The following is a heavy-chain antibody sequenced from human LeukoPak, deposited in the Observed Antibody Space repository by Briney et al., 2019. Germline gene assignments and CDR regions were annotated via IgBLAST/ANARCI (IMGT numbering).Heavy chain of an antibody. J-gene: IGHJ6*03. Sequence: GESLKISCKGSGYSFTSYWIGWVRQMPGKGLEWMGIIYPGDSDTRYSPSFQGQVTISADKSISTAYLQWSSLKASDTAMYYCARHPGGGPHGVGHDYYYYMDVWGKGTTVTVSS. V-gene: IGHV5-51*01. CDR2: IYPGDSDT. CDR1: GYSFTSYW. D-gene: IGHD3-16*01. CDR3: ARHPGGGPHGVGHDYYYYMDV.